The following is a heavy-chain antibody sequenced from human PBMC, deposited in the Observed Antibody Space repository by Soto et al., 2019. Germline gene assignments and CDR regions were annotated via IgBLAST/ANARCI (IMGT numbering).Heavy chain of an antibody. CDR2: IYARASDH. D-gene: IGHD6-13*01. CDR1: GYSFTSYW. Sequence: GESLKISCKGSGYSFTSYWIGWVRQMPGKGLEWIGIIYARASDHRYSPTHQGHVTISADKSISTAYLQWSSLKASDTAMYYCARPEVGQQLRSWAFDIWGQGTMVTVSS. J-gene: IGHJ3*02. V-gene: IGHV5-51*01. CDR3: ARPEVGQQLRSWAFDI.